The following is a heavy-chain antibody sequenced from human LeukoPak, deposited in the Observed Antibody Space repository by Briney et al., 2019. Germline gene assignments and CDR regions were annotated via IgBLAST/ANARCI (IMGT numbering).Heavy chain of an antibody. CDR2: INHSGST. CDR3: ARDKTWEPEGSYYFDY. V-gene: IGHV4-34*01. J-gene: IGHJ4*02. Sequence: SETLSLTCAVYGGSFSGYYWSWIRQPPGKGLEWIGEINHSGSTNYNPSLKSRVTISVDTSKNQFSLKLSSVTAADTAVYYCARDKTWEPEGSYYFDYWGQGTLVTVSS. CDR1: GGSFSGYY. D-gene: IGHD1-26*01.